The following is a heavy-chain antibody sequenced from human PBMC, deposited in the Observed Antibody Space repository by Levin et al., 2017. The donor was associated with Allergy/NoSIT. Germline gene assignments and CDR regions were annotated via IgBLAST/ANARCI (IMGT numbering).Heavy chain of an antibody. CDR2: IYWDDDK. J-gene: IGHJ4*02. CDR1: GFSLSPTGVG. V-gene: IGHV2-5*02. D-gene: IGHD3-22*01. CDR3: AHFEYSDSSAYQRHVEY. Sequence: SGPTLVKPTQTLTLTCTFSGFSLSPTGVGVGWIRQPPGKALEWLALIYWDDDKRYSPSLKSRLTITKDTSKNQVVLTMTYMDPVDTATSYRAHFEYSDSSAYQRHVEYWGQGTLVTVSS.